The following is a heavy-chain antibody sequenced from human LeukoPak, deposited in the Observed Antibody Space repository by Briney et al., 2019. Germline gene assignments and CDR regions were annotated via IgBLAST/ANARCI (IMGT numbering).Heavy chain of an antibody. V-gene: IGHV3-74*01. D-gene: IGHD2-8*01. J-gene: IGHJ4*02. CDR2: INSDGRST. CDR1: GFTFTNYG. CDR3: ARNSNGMSN. Sequence: PGGSLRLSCVASGFTFTNYGMMWVRQAPGKGLVWVSYINSDGRSTTYADAVEGRFTISRDNAKNTLYLQMSSLRAEDTAMYYCARNSNGMSNWGQGTLVIVSS.